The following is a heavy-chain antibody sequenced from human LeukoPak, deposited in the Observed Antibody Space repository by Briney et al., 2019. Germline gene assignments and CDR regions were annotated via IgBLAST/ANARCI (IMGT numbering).Heavy chain of an antibody. V-gene: IGHV3-30*03. CDR1: GFSFSTYG. CDR3: SRDASSDHWFDP. Sequence: GGSLSLSWSPSGFSFSTYGIHWVRQAPGKGLEWVAVISYDGGNKYYADSVKGRFTISRDNSKNTLYLHMNSLRPEDTAVYHYSRDASSDHWFDPGGQGTLVTVSS. D-gene: IGHD6-19*01. J-gene: IGHJ5*02. CDR2: ISYDGGNK.